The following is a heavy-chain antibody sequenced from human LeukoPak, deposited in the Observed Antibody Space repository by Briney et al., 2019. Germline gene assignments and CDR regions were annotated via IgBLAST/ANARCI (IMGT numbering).Heavy chain of an antibody. CDR2: VSTSGST. CDR1: GDSIRTYY. V-gene: IGHV4-4*07. D-gene: IGHD1-26*01. CDR3: AKMGSGSYLTYYYYMDV. Sequence: SETLSLTCTVSGDSIRTYYWSGIRQPAGKGLEWIGGVSTSGSTYQNPSLKSRVAMSVDTSKNQFSLKLSFVTAADTAVYYCAKMGSGSYLTYYYYMDVWGKGTAVTVSS. J-gene: IGHJ6*03.